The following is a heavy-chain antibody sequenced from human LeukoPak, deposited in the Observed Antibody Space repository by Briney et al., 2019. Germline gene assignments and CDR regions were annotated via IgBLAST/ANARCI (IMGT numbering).Heavy chain of an antibody. CDR3: ARGHNWNDGVFDY. CDR1: GFTFSSYD. CDR2: IGTAGDT. V-gene: IGHV3-13*01. Sequence: GGSLRLSCAASGFTFSSYDMHWVRRATGKGLEWVSAIGTAGDTYYPGSVKGRFTISRENAKNSLYLQMNSLRAGDTAVYYCARGHNWNDGVFDYWGQGTLVTVSS. D-gene: IGHD1-1*01. J-gene: IGHJ4*02.